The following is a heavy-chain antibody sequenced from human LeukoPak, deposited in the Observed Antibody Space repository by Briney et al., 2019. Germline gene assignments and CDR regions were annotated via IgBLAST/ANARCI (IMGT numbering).Heavy chain of an antibody. D-gene: IGHD3-22*01. CDR3: AKCPESSGYYYELDS. J-gene: IGHJ4*02. Sequence: GGSLRLSCAASGFTFSIYGMHWVRQAPGKGLEWVAVISYHGNNKYYADSVKGRFTISRDNSKNTLYLQMNSLRAEDTAVYYCAKCPESSGYYYELDSWGQGTLVTVSS. CDR1: GFTFSIYG. V-gene: IGHV3-30*18. CDR2: ISYHGNNK.